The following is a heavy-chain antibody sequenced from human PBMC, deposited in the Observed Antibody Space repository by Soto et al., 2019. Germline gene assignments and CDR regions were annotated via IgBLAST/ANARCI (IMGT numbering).Heavy chain of an antibody. J-gene: IGHJ4*02. D-gene: IGHD6-19*01. CDR3: AKATRSYSSGWYFY. CDR1: GFTFSSYA. Sequence: LRLSCAASGFTFSSYAMSWVRQAPGKGLEWVSAISGSGGSTYYADSVKGRFTISRDNSKNTLYLQMNSLRAEDTAVHYCAKATRSYSSGWYFYWGQGTLVTVSS. CDR2: ISGSGGST. V-gene: IGHV3-23*01.